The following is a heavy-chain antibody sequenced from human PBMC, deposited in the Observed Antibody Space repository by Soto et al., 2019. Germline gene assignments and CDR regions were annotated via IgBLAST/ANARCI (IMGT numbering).Heavy chain of an antibody. CDR3: ASTRRDCYNNYYYYYGMDV. CDR2: ISSSSSYI. D-gene: IGHD2-21*01. V-gene: IGHV3-21*01. Sequence: EVQLVESGGGLVKPGGSLRLSCAASGFTFSSYNMNWVRQAPGKGLEWVSSISSSSSYIYYADSVKGRFTISRDNAKNSLYLQMNSRRAEDTAVYYCASTRRDCYNNYYYYYGMDVWGQGTTVTVSS. CDR1: GFTFSSYN. J-gene: IGHJ6*02.